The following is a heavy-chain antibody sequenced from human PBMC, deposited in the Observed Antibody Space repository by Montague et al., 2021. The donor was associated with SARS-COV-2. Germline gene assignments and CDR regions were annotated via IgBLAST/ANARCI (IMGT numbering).Heavy chain of an antibody. CDR1: GFSLSTSGMC. D-gene: IGHD3-10*01. J-gene: IGHJ2*01. Sequence: PALVKPTQTLTLTCTLSGFSLSTSGMCVSWIRQPPGKALEWLARIDWDDDKYYSTSLKTRLIISKDTSKNQVVLTMTNMDPVDTATYSCARTCGSGKCFDLWGRGTLVTVSS. V-gene: IGHV2-70*11. CDR3: ARTCGSGKCFDL. CDR2: IDWDDDK.